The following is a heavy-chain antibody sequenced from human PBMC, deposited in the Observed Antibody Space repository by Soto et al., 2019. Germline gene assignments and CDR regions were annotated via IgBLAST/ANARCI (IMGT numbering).Heavy chain of an antibody. CDR2: INIGNGNT. CDR1: GYAFTYYP. V-gene: IGHV1-3*04. Sequence: QVPLVQSGAEVKKPGASVKISCKASGYAFTYYPIHWVRQAPGQRLELVGWINIGNGNTEYSQKFQGRVTITTDTSASTAYMELRSLTSEDTAVYYCAREPLCGGKCYDNYFDPWGQGTLVTVSS. D-gene: IGHD2-15*01. CDR3: AREPLCGGKCYDNYFDP. J-gene: IGHJ5*02.